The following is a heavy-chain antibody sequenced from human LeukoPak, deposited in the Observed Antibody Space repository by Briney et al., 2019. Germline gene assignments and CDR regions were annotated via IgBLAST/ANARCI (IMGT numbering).Heavy chain of an antibody. CDR3: SKLLGPTEY. CDR2: ISGSGGST. D-gene: IGHD1-26*01. J-gene: IGHJ4*02. Sequence: GGSLRLSCAASGFTFSSYAMSWVRQAPGKGLEWVSAISGSGGSTYYADSVKARFTISRDNSKNTLYLQMNSLRTEDTAVYYCSKLLGPTEYWGQGTLVTVSS. V-gene: IGHV3-23*01. CDR1: GFTFSSYA.